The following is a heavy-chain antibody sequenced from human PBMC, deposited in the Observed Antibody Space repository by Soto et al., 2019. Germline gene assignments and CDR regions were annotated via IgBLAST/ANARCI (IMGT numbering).Heavy chain of an antibody. CDR3: ASPLLTIGSLDY. V-gene: IGHV3-30-3*01. CDR2: ISYDGSNK. J-gene: IGHJ4*02. CDR1: GFTFNNYA. Sequence: QVQLVESGGGVVQPGGSLRLSCAASGFTFNNYAVHWVRQAPGKGLEWVAIISYDGSNKYYADSVKGRFTISRDNSKDALYLQMNSLRAGDTAVYYWASPLLTIGSLDYWGQGTLVTVSS. D-gene: IGHD2-21*02.